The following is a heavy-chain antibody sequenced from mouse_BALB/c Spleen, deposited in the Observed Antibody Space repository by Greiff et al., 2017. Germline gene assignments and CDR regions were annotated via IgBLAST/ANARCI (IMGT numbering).Heavy chain of an antibody. Sequence: EVQLVESGGGLVQPGGSRKLSCAASGFTFSSFGMHWVRQAPEKGLEWVAYISSGSSTIYYADTVKGRFTISRDNPKNTLFLQMTSLRSEDTAMYYCARSANYYGSSYYCDYWGQGTTLTVSS. CDR2: ISSGSSTI. D-gene: IGHD1-1*01. V-gene: IGHV5-17*02. CDR3: ARSANYYGSSYYCDY. J-gene: IGHJ2*01. CDR1: GFTFSSFG.